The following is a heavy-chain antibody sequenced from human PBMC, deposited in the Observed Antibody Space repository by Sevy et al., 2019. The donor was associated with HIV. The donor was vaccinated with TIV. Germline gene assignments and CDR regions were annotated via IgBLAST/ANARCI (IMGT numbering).Heavy chain of an antibody. J-gene: IGHJ4*02. D-gene: IGHD4-17*01. CDR1: GFTFSSYE. Sequence: GGSLRLSCTASGFTFSSYEMNWVRQAPGKGLEWVSYITNSGSSIYYSYSVRGRFTVSRDNAKNSLYLQMKSLRAEDMAVYYWARDLPPSATTGAHFDYWGRGTLVTVSS. CDR3: ARDLPPSATTGAHFDY. V-gene: IGHV3-48*03. CDR2: ITNSGSSI.